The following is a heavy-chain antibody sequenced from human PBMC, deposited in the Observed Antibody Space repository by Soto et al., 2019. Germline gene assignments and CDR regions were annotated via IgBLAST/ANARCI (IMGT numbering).Heavy chain of an antibody. CDR3: ARHWAYGDYLTDP. Sequence: GESLKISCKGSGYSFTSYWISWVRQMPGKGLEWMGRIDPSDSYTNYSPSFQGHVTISADKSISTAYLQWSSLKASDAAMYYCARHWAYGDYLTDPWGQGTLVTVSS. CDR1: GYSFTSYW. D-gene: IGHD4-17*01. CDR2: IDPSDSYT. V-gene: IGHV5-10-1*01. J-gene: IGHJ5*02.